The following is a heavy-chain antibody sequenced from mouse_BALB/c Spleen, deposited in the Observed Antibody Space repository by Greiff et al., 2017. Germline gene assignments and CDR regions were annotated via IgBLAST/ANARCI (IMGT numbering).Heavy chain of an antibody. CDR2: ISSGGSYT. Sequence: EVKLMESGGGLVKPGGSLKLSCAASGFTFSSYAMSWVRQTPEKRLEWVATISSGGSYTYYPDSVKGRFTISRDNAKNTLYLQMSSLRSEDTAMYYCAGRPAYWGQGTLVTVAA. CDR1: GFTFSSYA. CDR3: AGRPAY. V-gene: IGHV5-9-3*01. J-gene: IGHJ3*01.